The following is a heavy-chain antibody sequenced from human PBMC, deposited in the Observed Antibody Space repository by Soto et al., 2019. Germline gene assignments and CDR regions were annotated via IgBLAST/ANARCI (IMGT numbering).Heavy chain of an antibody. Sequence: GGSLRLSCAASGFTFSSYSMNWVRQAPGKGLEWVSSISSSSSHIYYADSVKGRFTISRDNAKNSLYLQMNSLRAEDTAVYYCARVLQWLELGNFDYWGQGTLVTVSS. V-gene: IGHV3-21*01. CDR3: ARVLQWLELGNFDY. J-gene: IGHJ4*02. CDR2: ISSSSSHI. CDR1: GFTFSSYS. D-gene: IGHD6-19*01.